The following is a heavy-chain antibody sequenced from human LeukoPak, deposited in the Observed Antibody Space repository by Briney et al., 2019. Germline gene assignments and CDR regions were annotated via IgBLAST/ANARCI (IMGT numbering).Heavy chain of an antibody. CDR3: ARVPISTTARGYFDY. CDR1: SGSISSYY. CDR2: IYYSGST. Sequence: SETLSLTCTVSSGSISSYYWSWIRQPPGKGLEWIGYIYYSGSTTYNPSLKSRVTISVDTSKNKFSLKLSSVTAADTAVYYCARVPISTTARGYFDYWGQGTLVTVSS. V-gene: IGHV4-59*01. D-gene: IGHD4-17*01. J-gene: IGHJ4*02.